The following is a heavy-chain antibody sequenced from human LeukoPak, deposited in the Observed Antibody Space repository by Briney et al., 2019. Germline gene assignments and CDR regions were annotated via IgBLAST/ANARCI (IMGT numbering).Heavy chain of an antibody. CDR2: IYYSGST. Sequence: SETLSLTCTVSGGSISSGDYYWSWIRQPPGKGLEWIGHIYYSGSTYYNPSLKSRVTISVDTSKNQFSLKLSSVTAADTAVYYCARGNVLRFLEWLLLSWFDPWGQGTLVTVSS. CDR3: ARGNVLRFLEWLLLSWFDP. V-gene: IGHV4-30-4*08. D-gene: IGHD3-3*01. CDR1: GGSISSGDYY. J-gene: IGHJ5*02.